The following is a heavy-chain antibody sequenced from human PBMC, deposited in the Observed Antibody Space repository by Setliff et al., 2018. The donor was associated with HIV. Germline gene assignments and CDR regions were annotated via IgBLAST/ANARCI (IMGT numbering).Heavy chain of an antibody. D-gene: IGHD5-18*01. CDR1: GDSISGYY. CDR3: ARDGYTNGYGYYYFYMDV. J-gene: IGHJ6*03. V-gene: IGHV4-59*12. CDR2: IYETGST. Sequence: SETLSLTCTVSGDSISGYYWSWNRQSPGKGLEWIGFIYETGSTYYNPSLKSRVSISIDTSKNQFSLKLSSVTAADTAVYFCARDGYTNGYGYYYFYMDVWGKGTTVTVSS.